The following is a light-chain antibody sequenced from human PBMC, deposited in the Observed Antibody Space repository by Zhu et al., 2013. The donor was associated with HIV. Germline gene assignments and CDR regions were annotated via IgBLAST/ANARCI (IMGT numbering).Light chain of an antibody. CDR2: AAS. CDR3: HHVNDNPA. V-gene: IGKV1-9*01. Sequence: DIQLTQSPSFLSASVGDRVIIACRASQDIGRYLAWYQQKSGKAPKLLIFAASTVQSGVPSRFSGSGSGTDFTLTISSLQPDDFATYYCHHVNDNPAFGPGTKVDVK. J-gene: IGKJ3*01. CDR1: QDIGRY.